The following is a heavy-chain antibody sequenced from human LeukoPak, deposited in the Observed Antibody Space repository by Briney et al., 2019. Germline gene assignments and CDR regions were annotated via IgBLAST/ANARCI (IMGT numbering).Heavy chain of an antibody. CDR2: ISSKAFGATP. D-gene: IGHD4-17*01. J-gene: IGHJ4*02. CDR1: GFSFGDYA. CDR3: TRNTVTVHFDY. Sequence: GGSLRLSCTSVGFSFGDYAVSWFRQAPGKGLEWVGYISSKAFGATPQYAPSVRGRFTIPRDDSKSIAHLQMNSLKTEDTAVYYCTRNTVTVHFDYWGQGTPVTVSS. V-gene: IGHV3-49*03.